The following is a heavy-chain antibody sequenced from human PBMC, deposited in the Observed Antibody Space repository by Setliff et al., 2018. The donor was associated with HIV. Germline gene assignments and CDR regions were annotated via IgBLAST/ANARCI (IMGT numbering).Heavy chain of an antibody. D-gene: IGHD3-10*01. Sequence: GWSLRLSCAASGFTFSNHAMSWVRQAPGEGLEWVSAILSTGERTFYADSVKGRFPISRDNSKNTVYLQMNSLRAEDTAVYFCAKSGFGVVALGINNWFDPWGQGTLVTVSS. V-gene: IGHV3-23*01. CDR2: ILSTGERT. CDR3: AKSGFGVVALGINNWFDP. CDR1: GFTFSNHA. J-gene: IGHJ5*02.